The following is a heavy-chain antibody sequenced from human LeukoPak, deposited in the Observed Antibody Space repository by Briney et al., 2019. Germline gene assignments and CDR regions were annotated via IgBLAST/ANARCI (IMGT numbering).Heavy chain of an antibody. CDR3: ATITISGNVWSFSDLRIDF. CDR1: GYSISSGYY. V-gene: IGHV4-38-2*01. D-gene: IGHD6-19*01. Sequence: NPSETLSLTCAVSGYSISSGYYWGWIRQPPGKGLEWIGSMYHSGSTYYNPSLKSRVSMSLDTSKNQVPLNLTSVTAADTAVYYCATITISGNVWSFSDLRIDFWGRGTVVTVSS. J-gene: IGHJ4*02. CDR2: MYHSGST.